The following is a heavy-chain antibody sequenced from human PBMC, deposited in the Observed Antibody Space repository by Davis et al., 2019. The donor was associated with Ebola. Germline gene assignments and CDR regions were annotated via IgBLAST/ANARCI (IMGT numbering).Heavy chain of an antibody. V-gene: IGHV4-34*01. Sequence: SETLSLTCAVYGGSFSGYYWSWIRQPPGKGLEWIGEINHSGSTNYNPSVKSRVTISVDTSKNQFSLKLTSVTAADTAVYYCARATTVPLNWFDPWGQGTLVTVSS. CDR2: INHSGST. CDR3: ARATTVPLNWFDP. D-gene: IGHD4-17*01. CDR1: GGSFSGYY. J-gene: IGHJ5*02.